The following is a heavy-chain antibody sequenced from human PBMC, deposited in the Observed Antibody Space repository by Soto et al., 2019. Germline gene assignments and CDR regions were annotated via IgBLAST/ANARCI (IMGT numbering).Heavy chain of an antibody. J-gene: IGHJ6*02. CDR2: ISGSGGST. CDR1: GFTFSSYA. Sequence: GGSLRLSCAASGFTFSSYAMSWVRQAPGKGLEWVSAISGSGGSTYYADSVKGRFTISRDNSKNTLYLQMNSLRAEDTAVYYCAKDQAVVTTRIGTYYYYGMDVWGQGTTVTVSS. V-gene: IGHV3-23*01. CDR3: AKDQAVVTTRIGTYYYYGMDV. D-gene: IGHD2-15*01.